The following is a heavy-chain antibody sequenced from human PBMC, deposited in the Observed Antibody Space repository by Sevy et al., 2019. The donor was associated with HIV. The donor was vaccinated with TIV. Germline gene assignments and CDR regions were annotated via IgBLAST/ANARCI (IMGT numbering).Heavy chain of an antibody. CDR1: GFPFSSYA. D-gene: IGHD4-17*01. Sequence: GGSLRLSCAASGFPFSSYAMSWVRQAPGKGLEWVSTISGSGGSAYYADSVKGRFTISRDNSKNTLFLQMHSLRAEDTAVYYCAKCLRGTTTNNWFDPWGQGTLVTVSS. V-gene: IGHV3-23*01. J-gene: IGHJ5*02. CDR2: ISGSGGSA. CDR3: AKCLRGTTTNNWFDP.